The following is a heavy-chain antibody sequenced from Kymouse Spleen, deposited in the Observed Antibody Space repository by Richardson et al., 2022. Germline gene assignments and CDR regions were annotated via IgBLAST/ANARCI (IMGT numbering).Heavy chain of an antibody. V-gene: IGHV3-33*01. CDR1: GFTFSSYG. CDR3: ARKYSSSASYYFDY. CDR2: IWYDGSNK. J-gene: IGHJ4*02. D-gene: IGHD6-6*01. Sequence: QVQLVESGGGVVQPGRSLRLSCAASGFTFSSYGMHWVRQAPGKGLEWVAVIWYDGSNKYYADSVKGRFTISRDNSKNTLYLQMNSLRAEDTAVYYCARKYSSSASYYFDYWGQGTLVTVSS.